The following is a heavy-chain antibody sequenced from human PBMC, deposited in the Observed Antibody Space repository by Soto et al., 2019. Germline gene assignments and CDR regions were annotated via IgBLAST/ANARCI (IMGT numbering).Heavy chain of an antibody. V-gene: IGHV3-30*18. D-gene: IGHD6-19*01. CDR1: GFTFSTTG. CDR3: AKDLYGAGWYNYFDP. J-gene: IGHJ5*02. CDR2: ISHDGGAT. Sequence: QVQLVESWGGVVQPGRSLRLSCVASGFTFSTTGMHWVRQVPGKGLEWVAMISHDGGATYYADSVKGRFTISRDTSKSTLYLQMNSLRPEDTAVYHCAKDLYGAGWYNYFDPWGQGTLVTVSS.